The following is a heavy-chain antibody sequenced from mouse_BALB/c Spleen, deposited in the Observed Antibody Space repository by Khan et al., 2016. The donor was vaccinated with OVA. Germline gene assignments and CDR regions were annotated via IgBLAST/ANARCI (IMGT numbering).Heavy chain of an antibody. CDR1: GYSITSGYY. J-gene: IGHJ3*01. D-gene: IGHD1-2*01. CDR2: ISYDGSN. V-gene: IGHV3-6*02. CDR3: TIDKNYYGYLAY. Sequence: EVKLQESGPGLVKPSQSLSLTCSVTGYSITSGYYWNWIRQFPGNKLEWMGYISYDGSNNYNPSLKNRISITRDTSENQFFLTLNSVTTEDTATSYCTIDKNYYGYLAYWGQGTLVTVSA.